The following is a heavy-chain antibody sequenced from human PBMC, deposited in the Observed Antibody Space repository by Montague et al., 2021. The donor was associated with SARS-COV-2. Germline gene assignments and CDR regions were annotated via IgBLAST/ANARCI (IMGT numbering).Heavy chain of an antibody. J-gene: IGHJ4*02. CDR1: GFTFSNYI. CDR3: ANGPEQTPKGVPLD. D-gene: IGHD3/OR15-3a*01. Sequence: SLRLSCAASGFTFSNYIMTWVRQAPGQGLEWVSLLETDGSTYYADSVKGRFIISRDNSKNTLYLHMNSLRAEDTAIYYFANGPEQTPKGVPLDGGQGTLVTVYS. CDR2: LETDGST. V-gene: IGHV3-23*01.